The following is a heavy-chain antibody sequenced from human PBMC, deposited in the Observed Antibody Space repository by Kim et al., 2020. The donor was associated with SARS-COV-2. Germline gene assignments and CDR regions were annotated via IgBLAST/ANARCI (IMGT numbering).Heavy chain of an antibody. CDR1: GISFRNYV. Sequence: GGSLRLSCTASGISFRNYVMTWVRQAPGKGLEWVSTITEGGGALFYADSVKGRFTISRDDSKNTLYLQLNSLRAEDTAVYYCAKKGGSGAPGNYFDYWG. CDR2: ITEGGGAL. J-gene: IGHJ4*01. D-gene: IGHD6-25*01. CDR3: AKKGGSGAPGNYFDY. V-gene: IGHV3-23*01.